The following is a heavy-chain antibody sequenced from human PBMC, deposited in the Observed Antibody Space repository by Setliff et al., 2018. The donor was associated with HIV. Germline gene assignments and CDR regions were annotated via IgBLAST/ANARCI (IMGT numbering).Heavy chain of an antibody. J-gene: IGHJ1*01. CDR2: INPSSGST. Sequence: ASVKVSCKASGYTFTSYYMHWVRQAPGQGLEWMGIINPSSGSTTYAQKFQGRVIMTRDTSTSSVYMELSSLRSEDTAVYYCARDPAPSSSASYFQHWGQGTPVTVSS. CDR1: GYTFTSYY. CDR3: ARDPAPSSSASYFQH. D-gene: IGHD6-6*01. V-gene: IGHV1-46*01.